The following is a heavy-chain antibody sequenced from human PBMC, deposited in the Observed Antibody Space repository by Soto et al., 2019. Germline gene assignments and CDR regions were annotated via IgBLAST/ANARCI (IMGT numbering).Heavy chain of an antibody. CDR3: ARGARSIVANPFDY. CDR1: GGSISSYY. V-gene: IGHV4-59*01. D-gene: IGHD5-12*01. CDR2: IYYSGST. J-gene: IGHJ4*02. Sequence: SETLSLTCTVSGGSISSYYWSWIRQPPGKGLEWIGYIYYSGSTNYNPSLKSRVTISVDTSKNQFSLKLSSVTAADTAVYYCARGARSIVANPFDYWGQGTLVTVSS.